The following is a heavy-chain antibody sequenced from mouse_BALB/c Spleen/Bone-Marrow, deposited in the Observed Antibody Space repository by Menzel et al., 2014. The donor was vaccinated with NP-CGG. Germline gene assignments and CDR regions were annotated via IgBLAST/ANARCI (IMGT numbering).Heavy chain of an antibody. J-gene: IGHJ4*01. V-gene: IGHV1-15*01. CDR3: TRGGVRHYAMDY. CDR2: IHPGSGGT. CDR1: GYTFTDYE. Sequence: VQLQQSGAELVRPGASVKLSCKALGYTFTDYEMHWVKQTPEHGLEWIGAIHPGSGGTAYDQKFKGKATLTADKSSSTAYMERSSLTSEDSAVDDCTRGGVRHYAMDYWGQGTSVTVSS. D-gene: IGHD2-14*01.